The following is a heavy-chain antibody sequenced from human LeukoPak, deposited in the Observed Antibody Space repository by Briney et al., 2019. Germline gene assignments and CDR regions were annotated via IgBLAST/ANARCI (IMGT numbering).Heavy chain of an antibody. CDR2: IYYSGST. V-gene: IGHV4-59*12. CDR1: GGSISSYY. Sequence: NASETLSLTCTVSGGSISSYYWSWIRQPPGKGLEWIGYIYYSGSTNHNPSLKSRVTISVDTSKNQFSLKLSSVTAADTAVYYCARGIVVVVAATPEGWFDPWGQGTLVTVSS. D-gene: IGHD2-15*01. J-gene: IGHJ5*02. CDR3: ARGIVVVVAATPEGWFDP.